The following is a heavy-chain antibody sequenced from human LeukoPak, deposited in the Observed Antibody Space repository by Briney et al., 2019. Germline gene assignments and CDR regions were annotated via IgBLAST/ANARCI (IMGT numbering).Heavy chain of an antibody. Sequence: PSETLSLTCAVYGGSFSGYYWSWIRQPPGKGLEWIGEINHSGSTNYNPSLKSQVTISVDTSKNQFSLKLSSVTAADTAVYYCARGTRRGWFDPWGQGTLVTVSS. V-gene: IGHV4-34*01. CDR2: INHSGST. CDR1: GGSFSGYY. CDR3: ARGTRRGWFDP. J-gene: IGHJ5*02.